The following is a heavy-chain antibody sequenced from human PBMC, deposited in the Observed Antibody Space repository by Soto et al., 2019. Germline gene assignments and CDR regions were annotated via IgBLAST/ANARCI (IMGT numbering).Heavy chain of an antibody. J-gene: IGHJ6*02. D-gene: IGHD2-2*01. CDR3: TRARAGVPAAMDYYYYYGMDV. CDR1: GGTFSSYA. Sequence: SVKVSCKASGGTFSSYAISWVRQAPGQGLEWMGGIIPIFGTANYAQKFQGRVTITADESTSTAYLQMNSLKTEDTAVYYCTRARAGVPAAMDYYYYYGMDVWGQGTTVTVSS. CDR2: IIPIFGTA. V-gene: IGHV1-69*13.